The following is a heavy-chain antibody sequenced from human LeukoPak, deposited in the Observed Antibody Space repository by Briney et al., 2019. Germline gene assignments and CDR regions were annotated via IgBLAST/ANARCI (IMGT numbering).Heavy chain of an antibody. Sequence: TGGSLRLSCSTSGFTFSNYWMSWVRQAPGKGLEWVANINQDGSEEYYVDSVRGRLTISRDNAKNSLYLQMNGQRAEDTAVYYSAKDGARYLLTYYFEYWGQGTLVTVSS. V-gene: IGHV3-7*01. CDR3: AKDGARYLLTYYFEY. J-gene: IGHJ4*02. CDR1: GFTFSNYW. CDR2: INQDGSEE. D-gene: IGHD3-9*01.